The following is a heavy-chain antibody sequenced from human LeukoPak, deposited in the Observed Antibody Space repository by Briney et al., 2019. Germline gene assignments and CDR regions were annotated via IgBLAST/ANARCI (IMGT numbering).Heavy chain of an antibody. CDR2: IHYSGST. CDR1: GGSISTNDYF. V-gene: IGHV4-61*08. J-gene: IGHJ6*02. CDR3: ARGELQLLWFGGGYYGMDV. Sequence: PSETLSLTCTVSGGSISTNDYFWSWIRQSPEKGLEWIGYIHYSGSTNYNPSLKSRVTISVDTSKNQFSLKLSSVTAADTAVYYCARGELQLLWFGGGYYGMDVWGQGTTVTVSS. D-gene: IGHD3-10*01.